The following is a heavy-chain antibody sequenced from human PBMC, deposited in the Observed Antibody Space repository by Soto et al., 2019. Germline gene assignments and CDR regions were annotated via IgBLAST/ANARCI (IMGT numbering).Heavy chain of an antibody. CDR1: GFTFSSYA. J-gene: IGHJ4*02. D-gene: IGHD3-10*01. CDR3: AREKWFGELLTLDY. V-gene: IGHV3-23*01. CDR2: LSGSGDNT. Sequence: EVQLLESGGGLVQPGGSLRLSCAVSGFTFSSYAMSWVRQSPGKGLEWVSALSGSGDNTYYADSVKVRFTISRDNSKNTLYLQMNSLRAEDTALYYCAREKWFGELLTLDYWGQGTLVTVSS.